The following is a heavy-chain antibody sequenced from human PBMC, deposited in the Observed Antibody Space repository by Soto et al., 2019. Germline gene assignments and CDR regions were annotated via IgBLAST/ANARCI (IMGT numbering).Heavy chain of an antibody. D-gene: IGHD3-16*01. V-gene: IGHV3-13*01. Sequence: GGSLRLSCAASGFTFSSYDMHWVRQATGKGLEWVSAIGTAGDTYYPGSVKGRFTISRENAKNSLYLQMNSLRAEDTAVYYCARGKRGGYYYGMDVWGQGTTVTVSS. CDR3: ARGKRGGYYYGMDV. J-gene: IGHJ6*02. CDR2: IGTAGDT. CDR1: GFTFSSYD.